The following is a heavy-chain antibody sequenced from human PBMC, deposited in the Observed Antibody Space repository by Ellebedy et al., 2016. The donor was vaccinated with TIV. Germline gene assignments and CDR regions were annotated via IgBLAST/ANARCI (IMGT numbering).Heavy chain of an antibody. J-gene: IGHJ4*02. CDR2: ISAYNGNT. D-gene: IGHD5-18*01. V-gene: IGHV1-18*01. CDR3: AKVASGIQLPGSFDY. Sequence: ASVKVSCKASGYTFTGYGISWVRQAPGQGLEWMGWISAYNGNTNYAQKLQGRVTMTTDTSTSTAYMELRSLRSDDTAVYYCAKVASGIQLPGSFDYWGQGTLVTVSS. CDR1: GYTFTGYG.